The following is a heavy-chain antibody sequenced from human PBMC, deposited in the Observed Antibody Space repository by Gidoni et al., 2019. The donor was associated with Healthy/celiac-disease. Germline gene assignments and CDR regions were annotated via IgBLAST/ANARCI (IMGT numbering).Heavy chain of an antibody. CDR1: GLTFSSYA. Sequence: EVQLLESGGGLVQPGGSMRRSCEAAGLTFSSYAMSWVRQAPGKGLEWVSAISGSGGSTYYADSVKGRFTISRDNSKNTLYLQMNSLRAEDTAVYYCAKGGPTTPDVYDYWGQGTLVTVSS. CDR2: ISGSGGST. V-gene: IGHV3-23*01. D-gene: IGHD1-1*01. J-gene: IGHJ4*02. CDR3: AKGGPTTPDVYDY.